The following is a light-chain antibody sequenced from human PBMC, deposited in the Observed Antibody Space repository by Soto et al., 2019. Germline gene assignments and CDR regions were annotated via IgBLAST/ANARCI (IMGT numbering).Light chain of an antibody. V-gene: IGKV2-28*01. CDR3: MQALQTPLT. CDR2: LGS. CDR1: QSLQHSNGYNY. Sequence: DIVMTQSPVSLPVTPGEPASISCRSSQSLQHSNGYNYLDWYLQKPGQSPKVLIYLGSTRASGVPERVSGSGSGTYFTLKISRVEAEDVGIYYCMQALQTPLTFGGGTKVEIK. J-gene: IGKJ4*01.